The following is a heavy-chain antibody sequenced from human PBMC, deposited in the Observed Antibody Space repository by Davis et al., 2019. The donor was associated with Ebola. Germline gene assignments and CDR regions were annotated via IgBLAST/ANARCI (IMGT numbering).Heavy chain of an antibody. CDR1: GYSFTSYW. Sequence: KVSCKGSGYSFTSYWIGWVRQLPGKGLEWMGIIYPGDSDTRYSPSFQGQVTISADKSISTAYLQWSSLKASDTAMYYCTRQWLDSGFDYWGQGTLVTVSS. D-gene: IGHD6-19*01. V-gene: IGHV5-51*01. CDR2: IYPGDSDT. J-gene: IGHJ4*02. CDR3: TRQWLDSGFDY.